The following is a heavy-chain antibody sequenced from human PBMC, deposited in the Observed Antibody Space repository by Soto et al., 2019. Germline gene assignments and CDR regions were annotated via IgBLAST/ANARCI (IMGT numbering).Heavy chain of an antibody. CDR2: IYYSGRT. J-gene: IGHJ4*02. Sequence: PSETLSLTCTVSGGSISRYYWSWIRQPPGKGLEWIGYIYYSGRTNYNPSLKSRVTVSVDTSKNQFSLKLSSVTAADTAVYYCAGVYRGDGYNVFSYWGQGTLVTVSS. D-gene: IGHD5-12*01. CDR3: AGVYRGDGYNVFSY. CDR1: GGSISRYY. V-gene: IGHV4-59*01.